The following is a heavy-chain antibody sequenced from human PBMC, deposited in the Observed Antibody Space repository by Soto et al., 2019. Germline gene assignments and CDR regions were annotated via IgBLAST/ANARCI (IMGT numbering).Heavy chain of an antibody. CDR1: GFTFSNSE. D-gene: IGHD2-21*02. Sequence: EVQLVESGGGLVEPGGSLRLSCAASGFTFSNSEMYWVRQAPGKGLEWDSKINYSGSNIYNSESVKGRFTISRENAKTSLNPQMSSMTDEDPAVYYCAGEGLCGADCYFFENWGPGTLGTGS. CDR3: AGEGLCGADCYFFEN. CDR2: INYSGSNI. V-gene: IGHV3-48*03. J-gene: IGHJ4*02.